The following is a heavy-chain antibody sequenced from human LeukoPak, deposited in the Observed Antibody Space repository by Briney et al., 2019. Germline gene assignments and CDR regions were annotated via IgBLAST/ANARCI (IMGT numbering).Heavy chain of an antibody. CDR3: ARETVTEYYYYYMDV. D-gene: IGHD4-11*01. J-gene: IGHJ6*03. Sequence: SETLSLTCAVSGGSISSSNWWSWVRQPPGKGLEWIGEIYHSGSTNYNPSLKSRVTISVDKSKNQFSLKLSSVTAADTAVYYCARETVTEYYYYYMDVWGKGTTVTVSS. V-gene: IGHV4-4*02. CDR1: GGSISSSNW. CDR2: IYHSGST.